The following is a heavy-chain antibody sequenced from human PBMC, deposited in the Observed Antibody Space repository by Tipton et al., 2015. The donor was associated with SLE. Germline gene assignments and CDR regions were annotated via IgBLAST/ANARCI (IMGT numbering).Heavy chain of an antibody. CDR1: GRSISSGGYY. V-gene: IGHV4-31*03. J-gene: IGHJ4*02. CDR3: ASVDFWRGYNFPY. D-gene: IGHD3-3*01. Sequence: TLSLTCTVSGRSISSGGYYWSWIRQHPGKGLEWIGYIFDTGSTYYNPSLKSRVVISDDTSKNQFSLSLRSMTAADTAVYYCASVDFWRGYNFPYWGQGALVTVS. CDR2: IFDTGST.